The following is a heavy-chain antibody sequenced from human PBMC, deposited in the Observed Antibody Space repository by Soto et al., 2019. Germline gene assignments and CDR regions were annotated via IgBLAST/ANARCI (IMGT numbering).Heavy chain of an antibody. CDR1: GFTFYYYL. J-gene: IGHJ4*02. CDR3: ARRADPDY. D-gene: IGHD6-19*01. Sequence: EVQLVESGGGLVQPGGSLRLSCVACGFTFYYYLMHWVPQAPGKGLVWVSRIQSDGSSPAYVDSVKGRFTISRDNAKSTLYLQMNTLRAKDTAVYYCARRADPDYWGQATLVTVSS. V-gene: IGHV3-74*01. CDR2: IQSDGSSP.